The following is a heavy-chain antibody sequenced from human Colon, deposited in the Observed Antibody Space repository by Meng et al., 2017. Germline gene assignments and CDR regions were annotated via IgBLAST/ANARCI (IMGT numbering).Heavy chain of an antibody. J-gene: IGHJ6*02. D-gene: IGHD3-16*01. CDR3: ARGRLVPKGGGYYGMDV. CDR1: GVSFSGYY. Sequence: SETLSLTCAVYGVSFSGYYWRWIRQPPGKGLEWIGVINHSGSTNYNPALKRRVTISVDTSRNQFSLKLSFVTAADTAVYYCARGRLVPKGGGYYGMDVWGQGTTVTVSS. CDR2: INHSGST. V-gene: IGHV4-34*01.